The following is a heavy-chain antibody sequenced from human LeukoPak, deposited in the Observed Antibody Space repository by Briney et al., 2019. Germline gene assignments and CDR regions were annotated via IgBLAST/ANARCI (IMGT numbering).Heavy chain of an antibody. D-gene: IGHD3-22*01. V-gene: IGHV3-23*01. J-gene: IGHJ5*01. CDR1: GFTFYMYA. CDR2: MCGTAGCT. Sequence: GGSLRLSCQASGFTFYMYAMSWVRRAPGKGLEWVASMCGTAGCTFYPDSVKGRFTISRDNSKNVLYLRMNSLTAEDTAIYYCAKDRPNFHENSGHYYRRDGDSWGQGTLVTVSS. CDR3: AKDRPNFHENSGHYYRRDGDS.